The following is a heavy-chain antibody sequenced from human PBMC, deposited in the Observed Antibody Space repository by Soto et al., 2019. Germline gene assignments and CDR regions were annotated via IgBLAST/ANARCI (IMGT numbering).Heavy chain of an antibody. CDR2: INPSGGST. CDR3: ARDWTYSGSYYGLFDY. Sequence: QVQLVQSGAEVKKPGASVKVSCKASGYTFTSYYMHWVRQAPGQGLEWMGIINPSGGSTSYAQKFQGRVTITRDTSTSTVYMELSSLRSEDTAVYYCARDWTYSGSYYGLFDYWGQGTLVTVSS. J-gene: IGHJ4*02. CDR1: GYTFTSYY. V-gene: IGHV1-46*03. D-gene: IGHD1-26*01.